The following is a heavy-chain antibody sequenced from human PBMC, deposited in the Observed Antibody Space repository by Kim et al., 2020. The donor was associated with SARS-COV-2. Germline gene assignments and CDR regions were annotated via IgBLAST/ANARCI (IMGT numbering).Heavy chain of an antibody. Sequence: GGSLRLSCAASGFSFSSYNMNWVRQAPGKGLEWISYISSRDTIEYYADSVRGRFTISRDNAKNALYLQLNSLKFEDTAVYYCAREMGGGGYTGYERDYY. CDR2: ISSRDTIE. J-gene: IGHJ6*01. V-gene: IGHV3-48*03. CDR3: AREMGGGGYTGYERDYY. CDR1: GFSFSSYN. D-gene: IGHD5-12*01.